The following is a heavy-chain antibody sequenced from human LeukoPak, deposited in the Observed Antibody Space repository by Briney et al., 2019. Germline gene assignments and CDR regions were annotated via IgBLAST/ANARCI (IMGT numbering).Heavy chain of an antibody. J-gene: IGHJ6*02. CDR3: ARDLVLAAAGTLEEYDFYYYYGMDV. Sequence: ASVEVSCKASGYTFTSYYMHWVRQAPGQGLEWMGIINPSGGSTSYAQKFQGRVTMTRDTSTSTVYMELSSLRSEDTAVYYCARDLVLAAAGTLEEYDFYYYYGMDVWGQGTTVTVSS. D-gene: IGHD6-13*01. CDR2: INPSGGST. CDR1: GYTFTSYY. V-gene: IGHV1-46*01.